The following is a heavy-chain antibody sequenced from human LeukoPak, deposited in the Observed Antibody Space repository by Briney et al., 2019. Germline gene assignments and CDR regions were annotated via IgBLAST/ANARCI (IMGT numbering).Heavy chain of an antibody. CDR1: GGSFSGYY. J-gene: IGHJ4*02. D-gene: IGHD1-26*01. CDR3: ARRVGYFDY. V-gene: IGHV4-34*01. CDR2: INHSGST. Sequence: SETLSLTCAVYGGSFSGYYWSWIRQPPGKGLEWIGEINHSGSTNYNPSLKSRVTISVDTSKNQFSLKLSSVAAADTAVYYCARRVGYFDYWGQGTLVTVSS.